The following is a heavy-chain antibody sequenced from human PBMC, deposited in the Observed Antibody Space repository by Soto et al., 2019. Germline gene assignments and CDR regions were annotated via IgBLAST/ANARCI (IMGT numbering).Heavy chain of an antibody. J-gene: IGHJ4*02. Sequence: EVQLVESGGALVQPGGSLRLSCAASGFTLSDHYMDWVRQAPGKGLEWVGRAKNKASSYTIEYAASVKGRFTISRDDSKNSLYLQMNSLKTEDTAVYYCDSHHGGSNYWGQGTLVTVSS. CDR1: GFTLSDHY. D-gene: IGHD3-10*01. CDR3: DSHHGGSNY. V-gene: IGHV3-72*01. CDR2: AKNKASSYTI.